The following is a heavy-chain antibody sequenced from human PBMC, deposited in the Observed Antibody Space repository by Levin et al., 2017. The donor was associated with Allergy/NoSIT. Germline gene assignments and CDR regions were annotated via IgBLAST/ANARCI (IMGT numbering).Heavy chain of an antibody. J-gene: IGHJ4*02. CDR2: INPNSGGT. D-gene: IGHD5-12*01. Sequence: ASVKVSCKASGYTFTGYYMHWVRQAPGQGLEWMGWINPNSGGTNYAQKFQGRVTMTRDTSISTAYMELSRLRSDDTAVYYCARVGVATISRGDYWGQGTLVTVSS. CDR3: ARVGVATISRGDY. V-gene: IGHV1-2*02. CDR1: GYTFTGYY.